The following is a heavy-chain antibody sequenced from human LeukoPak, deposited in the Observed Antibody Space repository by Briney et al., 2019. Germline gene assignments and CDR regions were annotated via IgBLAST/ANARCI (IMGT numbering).Heavy chain of an antibody. J-gene: IGHJ6*03. V-gene: IGHV4-34*01. CDR1: GGSISSYY. D-gene: IGHD1-26*01. CDR3: ARRGIVGTIYSSYYMDV. CDR2: INHSGST. Sequence: SETLSLTCTVSGGSISSYYWSWIRQPPGKGLEWIGEINHSGSTNYNPSLKSRVTISVDTSKNQFSLKLSSVTAADTAVYYCARRGIVGTIYSSYYMDVWGKGTTVTVSS.